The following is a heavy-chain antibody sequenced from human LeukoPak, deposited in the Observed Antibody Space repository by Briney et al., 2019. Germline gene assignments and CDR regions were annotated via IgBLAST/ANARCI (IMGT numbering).Heavy chain of an antibody. CDR2: MYPGDSDT. J-gene: IGHJ4*02. CDR1: GYSFTNYW. Sequence: GESLKISCKGSGYSFTNYWIGWVRQMPGKGLEWMGIMYPGDSDTRYSPSFQGQVTISADKSISTAHLQWSNLKASDTAMYYCARLGGYCNGANCYSDYWGQGTLVTVSS. CDR3: ARLGGYCNGANCYSDY. D-gene: IGHD2-15*01. V-gene: IGHV5-51*01.